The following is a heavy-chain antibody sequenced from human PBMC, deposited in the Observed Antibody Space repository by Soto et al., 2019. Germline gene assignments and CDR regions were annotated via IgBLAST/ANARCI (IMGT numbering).Heavy chain of an antibody. D-gene: IGHD3-10*01. CDR2: IFYSGST. CDR3: VRDSGSRSYSYNWFDT. CDR1: GGSISSYY. Sequence: LSLTCTVSGGSISSYYWSWIRQPPGKGLEWNGYIFYSGSTNYNPSLKSRVTMSVDTSKNQFSLMLSSVTAADTAVYYCVRDSGSRSYSYNWFDTGGQGTLVTVSS. V-gene: IGHV4-59*01. J-gene: IGHJ5*02.